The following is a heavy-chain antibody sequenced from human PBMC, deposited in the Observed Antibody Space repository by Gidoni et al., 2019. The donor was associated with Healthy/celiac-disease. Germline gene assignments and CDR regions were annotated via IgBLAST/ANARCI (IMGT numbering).Heavy chain of an antibody. V-gene: IGHV4-39*01. CDR2: IYYSGIT. CDR1: GGSISSSSYY. J-gene: IGHJ4*02. D-gene: IGHD3-22*01. CDR3: ARLGDSSGYYTIDY. Sequence: QLPLQESGPGLVKPSETLSLTCTVPGGSISSSSYYWGWIRQPPGKGLEWIGSIYYSGITYYNPSLKSRVTISVDTSKNQFSLKLSSVTAADTAVYYCARLGDSSGYYTIDYWGQGTLVTVSS.